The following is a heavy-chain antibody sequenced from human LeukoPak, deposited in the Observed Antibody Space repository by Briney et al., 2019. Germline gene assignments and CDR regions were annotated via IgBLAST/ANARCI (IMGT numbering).Heavy chain of an antibody. V-gene: IGHV4-31*03. D-gene: IGHD4-17*01. CDR1: GSSISSGGYY. Sequence: PSQTLSLTCTVSGSSISSGGYYWSWIRQHPGKGLEWIGYIYYSGSTYYNPSLKSRVTISVDTSKNQFPLRLTSVTAADTAVYYCARDSRYGEPSYWGQGTLVTVSS. CDR3: ARDSRYGEPSY. CDR2: IYYSGST. J-gene: IGHJ4*02.